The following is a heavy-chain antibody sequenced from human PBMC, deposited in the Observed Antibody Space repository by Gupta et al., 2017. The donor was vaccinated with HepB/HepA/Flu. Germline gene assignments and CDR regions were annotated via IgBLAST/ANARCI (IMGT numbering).Heavy chain of an antibody. Sequence: EVQLVESGGGLVQPGRSLRLSCAASGFTFDDYAMHWVRQVPGKGLEWVSGISWNSGSIGYADSVKGRLTISRDNAKNSLYLQMNSLRAEDMALYYCAKGRGYYYGSGSYSQGDAFDIWGQGTMVTVSS. D-gene: IGHD3-10*01. CDR1: GFTFDDYA. V-gene: IGHV3-9*03. J-gene: IGHJ3*02. CDR2: ISWNSGSI. CDR3: AKGRGYYYGSGSYSQGDAFDI.